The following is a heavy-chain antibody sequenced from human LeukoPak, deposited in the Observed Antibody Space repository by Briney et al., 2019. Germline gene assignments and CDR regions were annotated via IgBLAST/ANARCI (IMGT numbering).Heavy chain of an antibody. D-gene: IGHD6-6*01. CDR1: GFTFSDYY. CDR2: ISSSGSTI. CDR3: ARPRGESSSSRGHYYYYMDV. V-gene: IGHV3-11*04. J-gene: IGHJ6*03. Sequence: PGGSLRLSCAASGFTFSDYYMSWIRQAPGKGLEWVSYISSSGSTIYYADPVKGRFTISRDNAKNSLYLQMNSLRAEDTAVYYCARPRGESSSSRGHYYYYMDVWGKGTTVTVSS.